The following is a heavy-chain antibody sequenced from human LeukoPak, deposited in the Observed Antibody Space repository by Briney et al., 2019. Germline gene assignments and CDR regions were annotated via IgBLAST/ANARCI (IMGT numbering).Heavy chain of an antibody. D-gene: IGHD3-10*01. J-gene: IGHJ4*02. CDR2: INPNSGGT. V-gene: IGHV1-2*02. Sequence: GASVNVSCKASGYSFTGYYMHWVRQAPGQGLEWMGWINPNSGGTNYAQKFQGRVTMTRDTSISTAYMELSRLRSDDTAVYYCARPLIGSGSYNYWGQGTLVTVSS. CDR1: GYSFTGYY. CDR3: ARPLIGSGSYNY.